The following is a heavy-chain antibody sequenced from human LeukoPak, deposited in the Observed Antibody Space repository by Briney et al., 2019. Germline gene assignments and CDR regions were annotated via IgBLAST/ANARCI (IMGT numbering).Heavy chain of an antibody. V-gene: IGHV4-59*01. J-gene: IGHJ4*02. CDR3: ARARGAKFIMVRGVIISPYYFDY. Sequence: SETLSLTCTVSGGSISSYYWSWIRQPPGKGLEWIGYIYYSGSTNYNPSLKSRVTISVDTSKNQFSLKLSSVTAADTAVYYCARARGAKFIMVRGVIISPYYFDYWGQGTLVTVSS. D-gene: IGHD3-10*01. CDR1: GGSISSYY. CDR2: IYYSGST.